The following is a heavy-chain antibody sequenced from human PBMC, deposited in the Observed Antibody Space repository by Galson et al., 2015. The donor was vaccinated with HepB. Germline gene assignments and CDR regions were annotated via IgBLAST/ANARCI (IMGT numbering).Heavy chain of an antibody. CDR2: ISYDGSNK. Sequence: SLRLSCAASGFTFSPSAMNWVRQAPGKGLEWVAVISYDGSNKYYADSVKGRFTISRDNSKNTLYLQMNSLRAEDTAIYYCARDNRWNAFDIWGQGTMVTVSS. CDR3: ARDNRWNAFDI. D-gene: IGHD1-14*01. CDR1: GFTFSPSA. J-gene: IGHJ3*02. V-gene: IGHV3-30*04.